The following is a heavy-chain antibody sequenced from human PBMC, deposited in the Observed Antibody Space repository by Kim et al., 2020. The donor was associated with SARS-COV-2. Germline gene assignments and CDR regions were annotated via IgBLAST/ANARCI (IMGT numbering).Heavy chain of an antibody. CDR3: ARQVYYDSSGNYGMDV. J-gene: IGHJ6*02. CDR2: IDPSDSYT. Sequence: GESLKISCKGSGYSFTSYWISWVRQMPGKGLEWMGRIDPSDSYTNYSPSFQGHVTISADKSISTAYLQWSSLKASDTAMYYCARQVYYDSSGNYGMDVWGQGTTVTVSS. D-gene: IGHD3-22*01. CDR1: GYSFTSYW. V-gene: IGHV5-10-1*01.